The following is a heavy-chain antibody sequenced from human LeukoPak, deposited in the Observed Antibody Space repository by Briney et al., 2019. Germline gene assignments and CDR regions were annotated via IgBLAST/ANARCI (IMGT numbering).Heavy chain of an antibody. CDR2: IYTSGST. Sequence: SETLSLTCTVSGGSISSYYWSWIRQPAGKGLEWIGRIYTSGSTNYNPSLKSRVTMSVDTSKNQFSLKLSSVTAADTAVYYCARGPYDSSGSYPFDYWGQGTLVAVSS. CDR1: GGSISSYY. J-gene: IGHJ4*02. D-gene: IGHD3-22*01. CDR3: ARGPYDSSGSYPFDY. V-gene: IGHV4-4*07.